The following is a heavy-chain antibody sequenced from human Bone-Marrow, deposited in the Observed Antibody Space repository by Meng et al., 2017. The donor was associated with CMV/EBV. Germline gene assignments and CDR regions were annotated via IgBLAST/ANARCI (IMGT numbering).Heavy chain of an antibody. V-gene: IGHV4-34*01. CDR1: GGSFSGYY. J-gene: IGHJ4*02. D-gene: IGHD4-11*01. CDR2: INHSGST. CDR3: ARGRRVTRYRGNYFDY. Sequence: SETLSLTCAVYGGSFSGYYWSWIRQPPGKGLEWSGEINHSGSTNYNPSLKSRVTISVDTSKNQFSLKLSSVTAADTAVYDCARGRRVTRYRGNYFDYWGQGTLVTFSS.